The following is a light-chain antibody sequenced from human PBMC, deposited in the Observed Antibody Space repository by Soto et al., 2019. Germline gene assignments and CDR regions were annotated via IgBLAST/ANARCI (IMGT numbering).Light chain of an antibody. CDR1: QSISTY. Sequence: DIQMTQSPSSLSASVGDRVTITCRASQSISTYLNWYQQKPGKAPKVLIYVASSLQSGVPSRFSGSGSGTDFTLNITSLQPEDFATYYCQQSYSIPITFGQGTQLEIK. V-gene: IGKV1-39*01. J-gene: IGKJ5*01. CDR2: VAS. CDR3: QQSYSIPIT.